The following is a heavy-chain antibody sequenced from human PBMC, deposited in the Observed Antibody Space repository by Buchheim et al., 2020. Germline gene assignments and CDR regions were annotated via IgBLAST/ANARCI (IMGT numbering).Heavy chain of an antibody. J-gene: IGHJ6*02. D-gene: IGHD5-12*01. V-gene: IGHV4-31*03. CDR2: IYYSGST. CDR1: GGSISSGGYY. Sequence: QVQLQESGPGLVKPSQTLSLTCTVSGGSISSGGYYWSWIRQHPGKGLEWIGYIYYSGSTYYNPSLKSRVTISVDTSKNQFSLKLSSVTAADTAVYYCARGETYDYSFEGAGEYYGMDVWGQGTT. CDR3: ARGETYDYSFEGAGEYYGMDV.